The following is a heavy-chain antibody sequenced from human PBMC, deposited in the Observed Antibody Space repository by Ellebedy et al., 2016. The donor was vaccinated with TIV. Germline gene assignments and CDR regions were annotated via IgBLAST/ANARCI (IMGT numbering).Heavy chain of an antibody. Sequence: GESLKISXAASGFTFSNAWMSWVRQAPGKGLEWVCRFKSKADGGTPDCAASVEGRFSISRDDSKSMAYLQMNSLKTEDTAVYYCTTDPTMARGLMLGFWGQGTLVAVSS. CDR1: GFTFSNAW. V-gene: IGHV3-15*01. D-gene: IGHD3-10*01. J-gene: IGHJ4*02. CDR2: FKSKADGGTP. CDR3: TTDPTMARGLMLGF.